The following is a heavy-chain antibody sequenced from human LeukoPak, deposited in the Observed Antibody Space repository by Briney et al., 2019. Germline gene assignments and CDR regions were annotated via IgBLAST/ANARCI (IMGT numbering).Heavy chain of an antibody. CDR3: AKAVAGRFDS. D-gene: IGHD6-13*01. J-gene: IGHJ4*02. CDR2: INYRGGST. CDR1: GFTFSTGL. V-gene: IGHV3-23*01. Sequence: GGPLKPPCAPSGFTFSTGLMIWTRQSPVKGLEWVSAINYRGGSTYYADSVKCRFTISRDNSKNTLSLQMNSLRAEDTSVYSCAKAVAGRFDSWGQGTLVTVSS.